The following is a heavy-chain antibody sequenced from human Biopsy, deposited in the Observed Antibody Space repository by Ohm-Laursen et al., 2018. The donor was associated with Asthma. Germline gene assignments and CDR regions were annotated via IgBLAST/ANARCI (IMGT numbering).Heavy chain of an antibody. CDR1: GITLSSFS. J-gene: IGHJ4*02. Sequence: SLRLSCSASGITLSSFSMNWVRQAPGRGLEWVSYISSSSSPIYYADSVKGRFTISRDNAKNSLFLQMNSLRAEGTAVYYCARLIPGNSDYWGQGTLVTVSS. V-gene: IGHV3-48*01. D-gene: IGHD2-21*01. CDR3: ARLIPGNSDY. CDR2: ISSSSSPI.